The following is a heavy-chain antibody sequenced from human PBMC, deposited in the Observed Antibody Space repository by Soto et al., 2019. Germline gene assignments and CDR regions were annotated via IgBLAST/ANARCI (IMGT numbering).Heavy chain of an antibody. CDR1: GGSISSGDYY. CDR2: IYYSGST. D-gene: IGHD4-17*01. J-gene: IGHJ6*02. V-gene: IGHV4-30-4*01. CDR3: ARVYGDYPRGYYYYGMDV. Sequence: QVQLQESGPGLVKPSQTLSLTCTVSGGSISSGDYYWSWIRQPPGKGLEWIGYIYYSGSTYYNPSRKSRVTISVDTSKNHFSRKLSSVTAADTAVYYCARVYGDYPRGYYYYGMDVWGQGTTVTVSS.